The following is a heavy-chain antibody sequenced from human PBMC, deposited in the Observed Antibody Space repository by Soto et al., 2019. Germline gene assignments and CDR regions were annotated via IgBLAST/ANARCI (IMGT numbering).Heavy chain of an antibody. D-gene: IGHD5-12*01. J-gene: IGHJ4*02. CDR1: GFTLNTYS. CDR3: ARDSAYAFDY. CDR2: LKSSGDTM. V-gene: IGHV3-48*01. Sequence: EVQLVESGGGLVQPGGSLRLSCAASGFTLNTYSMNWVRQAPGKGLEWVSYLKSSGDTMYYADSVKGRFTISRDNAKNSLYLHMNSLKAEDTGVYYCARDSAYAFDYWGQGTLVIVSS.